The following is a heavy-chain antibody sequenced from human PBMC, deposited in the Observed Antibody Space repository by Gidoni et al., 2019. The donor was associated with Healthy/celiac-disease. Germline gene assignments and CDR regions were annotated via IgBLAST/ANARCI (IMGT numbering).Heavy chain of an antibody. Sequence: QVQLVESGGGVVQPGRSLRLSCAASGFTFSSYAMHWVRQAPGKGLEWVAVRSYDGSNKYYADSVKGRFTISRDNSKNTLYLQMNSLRAEDTAVYYCAREGIYDSSPFFDYWGQGTLVTVSS. D-gene: IGHD3-22*01. CDR2: RSYDGSNK. V-gene: IGHV3-30-3*01. CDR1: GFTFSSYA. J-gene: IGHJ4*02. CDR3: AREGIYDSSPFFDY.